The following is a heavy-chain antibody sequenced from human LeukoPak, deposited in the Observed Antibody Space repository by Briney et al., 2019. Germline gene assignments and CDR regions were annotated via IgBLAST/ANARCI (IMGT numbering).Heavy chain of an antibody. CDR3: ARVAAAGTDY. V-gene: IGHV4-34*01. CDR1: GGSFSGYY. J-gene: IGHJ4*02. D-gene: IGHD6-13*01. Sequence: PSVTLSLTCAVYGGSFSGYYWSWIRQPPGKGLEWIGEINHSGSTNYNPSLKSRVTISVDTSKNQFSLKLSSVTAADTAVYYCARVAAAGTDYWGQGTLVTVSS. CDR2: INHSGST.